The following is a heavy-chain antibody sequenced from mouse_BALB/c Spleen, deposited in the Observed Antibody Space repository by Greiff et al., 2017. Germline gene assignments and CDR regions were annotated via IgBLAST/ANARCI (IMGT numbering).Heavy chain of an antibody. CDR2: INSNGGST. CDR3: ARGPPYGYYFDY. J-gene: IGHJ2*01. D-gene: IGHD1-2*01. V-gene: IGHV5-6-3*01. CDR1: GFTFSSYG. Sequence: EVKLVESGGGLVQPGGSLKLSCAASGFTFSSYGMSWVRQTPDKRLELVATINSNGGSTYYPDSVKGRFTISRDNAKNTLYLQMSSLKSEDTAMYYCARGPPYGYYFDYWGQGTTLTVSS.